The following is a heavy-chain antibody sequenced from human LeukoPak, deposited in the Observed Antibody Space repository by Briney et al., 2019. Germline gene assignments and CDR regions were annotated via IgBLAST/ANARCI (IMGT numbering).Heavy chain of an antibody. D-gene: IGHD3-22*01. Sequence: SETLSLTCTVSGGSISSSSYYWGWIRQPPGKGLEWIGSIYYSGSTYYNPSLKSRVTISVDTSKNQFSLKLSSVTAADTAVYYCARHLQDYYDSSRLGDYFDYWGQGTLVTVSS. V-gene: IGHV4-39*01. CDR1: GGSISSSSYY. J-gene: IGHJ4*02. CDR2: IYYSGST. CDR3: ARHLQDYYDSSRLGDYFDY.